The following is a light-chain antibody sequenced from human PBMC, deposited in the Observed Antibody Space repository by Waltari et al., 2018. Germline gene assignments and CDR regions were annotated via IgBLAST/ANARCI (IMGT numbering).Light chain of an antibody. V-gene: IGLV2-14*01. J-gene: IGLJ2*01. CDR3: SSYITTNTLEL. CDR1: SSDVGSYNY. Sequence: QSALTQPASVSGSPGQSITISCTGTSSDVGSYNYFSRYQQHPGKAPKLMIYEVSYRPSGVSNRFSGSKSGNTASLTISGLQAEDEADYYCSSYITTNTLELFGGGTSLTVL. CDR2: EVS.